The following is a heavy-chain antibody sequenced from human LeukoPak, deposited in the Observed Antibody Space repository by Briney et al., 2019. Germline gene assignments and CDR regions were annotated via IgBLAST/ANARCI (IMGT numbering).Heavy chain of an antibody. D-gene: IGHD5-18*01. J-gene: IGHJ4*02. Sequence: SETLSLTCTVSGGSISSSSYYWGWIRQPPGKGLEWIGNIHYSGSTYYNPSLKSRVTISVDTSKNQFSLKVSSVTAADTAVYYCARGTRTWIRRGADDFDYWGQGTLVTVSS. V-gene: IGHV4-39*01. CDR2: IHYSGST. CDR3: ARGTRTWIRRGADDFDY. CDR1: GGSISSSSYY.